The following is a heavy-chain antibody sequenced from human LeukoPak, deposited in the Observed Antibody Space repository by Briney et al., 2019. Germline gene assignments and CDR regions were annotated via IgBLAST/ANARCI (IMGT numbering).Heavy chain of an antibody. CDR3: ARGAHYYGSGSYFYYYYGMDV. J-gene: IGHJ6*02. CDR1: GGSISSYY. V-gene: IGHV4-59*12. CDR2: IYYSGST. D-gene: IGHD3-10*01. Sequence: SGTLCLTCTASGGSISSYYWSWIRQPPGKGLEWIWYIYYSGSTNYNPSLKSRVTISVDTSKNQFSLKLSSVTAADKAVYYCARGAHYYGSGSYFYYYYGMDVWGQGTTVTVSS.